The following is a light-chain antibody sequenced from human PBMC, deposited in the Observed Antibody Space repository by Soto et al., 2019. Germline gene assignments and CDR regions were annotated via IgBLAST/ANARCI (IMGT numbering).Light chain of an antibody. CDR3: QQYRDSPPYT. V-gene: IGKV3-20*01. CDR1: QSVYNNY. CDR2: GAS. J-gene: IGKJ5*01. Sequence: EIVLTQSPGTVSLSPGERATLSCRASQSVYNNYIAWYQQSPGQAPRVLIYGASTRATGTPDRFSGSGSGRDFTLTISRLEPEDFAVYYCQQYRDSPPYTFGQGTRLE.